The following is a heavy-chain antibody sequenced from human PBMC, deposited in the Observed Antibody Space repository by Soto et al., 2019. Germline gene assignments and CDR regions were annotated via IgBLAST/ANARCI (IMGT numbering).Heavy chain of an antibody. J-gene: IGHJ6*02. V-gene: IGHV1-69*01. Sequence: QVQLVQSGAEVKKPGSSVKVSCKASGGTFSSYAISWVRQAPGQGLEWMGGIIPIFGTANYAQKFQGRVTITADESTSTAYMELSSLRSEDTAVYYCARDLRKPNYCSGGSCYSETYYYYGMDVWCQGTTVTVSS. CDR3: ARDLRKPNYCSGGSCYSETYYYYGMDV. CDR2: IIPIFGTA. D-gene: IGHD2-15*01. CDR1: GGTFSSYA.